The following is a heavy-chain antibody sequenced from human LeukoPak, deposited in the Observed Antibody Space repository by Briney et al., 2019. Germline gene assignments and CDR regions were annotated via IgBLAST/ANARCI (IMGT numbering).Heavy chain of an antibody. CDR1: GFTFSSYA. CDR2: ISGSGGST. CDR3: AKERDYYDSSGYYNGGFDP. Sequence: PGGSLRLSCAASGFTFSSYAMSWVRQAPGKGLEWVSAISGSGGSTYYADSVKGRFTISRDNSKNTLYLQMNSLRDEDTAVYYCAKERDYYDSSGYYNGGFDPWGQGTLVTVSS. V-gene: IGHV3-23*01. J-gene: IGHJ5*02. D-gene: IGHD3-22*01.